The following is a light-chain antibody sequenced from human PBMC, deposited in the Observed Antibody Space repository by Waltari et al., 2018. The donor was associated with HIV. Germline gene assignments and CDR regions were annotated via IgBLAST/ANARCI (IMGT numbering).Light chain of an antibody. CDR1: SSVIGSYNL. J-gene: IGLJ2*01. CDR2: DVN. Sequence: QSALTQPASVSESPGQSITISCPGTSSVIGSYNLLSWYQQHPGKAPKLIIYDVNKPPSGVSNRCSGSKSGNTASLTISGLQAEDEADYYCSSYAGARGGVFGGGTKLTVL. CDR3: SSYAGARGGV. V-gene: IGLV2-23*02.